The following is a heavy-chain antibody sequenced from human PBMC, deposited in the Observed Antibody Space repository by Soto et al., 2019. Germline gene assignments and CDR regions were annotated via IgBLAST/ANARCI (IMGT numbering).Heavy chain of an antibody. J-gene: IGHJ4*02. V-gene: IGHV3-21*06. Sequence: EVQLVESGGGLVKPGGSLRLSCAASGFTFTRYSMNWVRQAPGKGLEWGSSISSTTNYKYYGDSMKGRFTISRDNAKNSLYLEMNSLRAEDTAVYYCARESEDLTSNFDYWGQGTLVTVSS. CDR2: ISSTTNYK. CDR3: ARESEDLTSNFDY. CDR1: GFTFTRYS.